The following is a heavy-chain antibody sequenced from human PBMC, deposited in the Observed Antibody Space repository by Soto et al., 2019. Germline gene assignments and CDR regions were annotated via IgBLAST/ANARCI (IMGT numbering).Heavy chain of an antibody. CDR1: RGSVSSGGYS. Sequence: QVQLQESGSRLVRPSQTLSLTCSVSRGSVSSGGYSWRWIRQAPGKGLEWIGFISPSGSPAYTPSLKSRVSISVDTSNNQISLELSSVTAADTAVYYCTRGVLAWGPGTLVTVSS. V-gene: IGHV4-30-2*01. CDR3: TRGVLA. J-gene: IGHJ5*02. D-gene: IGHD2-8*01. CDR2: ISPSGSP.